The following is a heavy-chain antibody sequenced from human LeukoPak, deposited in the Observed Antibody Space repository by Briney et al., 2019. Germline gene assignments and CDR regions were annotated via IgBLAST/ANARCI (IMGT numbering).Heavy chain of an antibody. D-gene: IGHD1-14*01. CDR2: IFYSGST. CDR1: GGSISSGGYY. Sequence: PSDTLSLTCTVSGGSISSGGYYWSWIRQHPGKGREWIGYIFYSGSTYYNPSLKSRVTISVDTSKNQFSLKLSSVTAADTAVYYCAKTVSSGPFDDWGQGTLVTVSS. V-gene: IGHV4-31*03. CDR3: AKTVSSGPFDD. J-gene: IGHJ4*02.